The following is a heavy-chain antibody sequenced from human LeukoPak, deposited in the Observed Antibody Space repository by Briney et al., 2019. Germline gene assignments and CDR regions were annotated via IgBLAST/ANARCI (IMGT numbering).Heavy chain of an antibody. Sequence: PGGSLRLSCAASGFIFSSYVMSWVRQAPGKGLEWVSGITGSGGSTYYADSLKGRFTISRDNSKNTLYLQMNSLRAEDTAVYYCAPGSGCYYLDYFDYWGQGTLVTVSS. CDR2: ITGSGGST. D-gene: IGHD3-22*01. CDR3: APGSGCYYLDYFDY. CDR1: GFIFSSYV. J-gene: IGHJ4*02. V-gene: IGHV3-23*01.